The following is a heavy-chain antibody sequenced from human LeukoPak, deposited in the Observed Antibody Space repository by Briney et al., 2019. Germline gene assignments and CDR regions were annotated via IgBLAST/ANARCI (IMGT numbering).Heavy chain of an antibody. CDR2: IYYSGST. CDR1: GGSISSSSYY. D-gene: IGHD4-17*01. Sequence: SETLSLTCTVSGGSISSSSYYWGWIRRPPGKGLEWIGSIYYSGSTYYNPSLKSRVTISVDRSKNQFSLKLSSVTAADTAVYYCAREPPYGDYAGGAFGAFDIWGQGTMVTVSS. CDR3: AREPPYGDYAGGAFGAFDI. V-gene: IGHV4-39*07. J-gene: IGHJ3*02.